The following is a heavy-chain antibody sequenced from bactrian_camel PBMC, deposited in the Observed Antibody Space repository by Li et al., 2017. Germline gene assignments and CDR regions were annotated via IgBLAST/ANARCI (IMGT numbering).Heavy chain of an antibody. CDR2: IHAADGST. CDR1: VYIYSRYC. J-gene: IGHJ6*01. CDR3: AAPALLLASCPLGSSADFGI. D-gene: IGHD3*01. Sequence: DVQLVESGGGSVQTGGSLTLSCAASVYIYSRYCMGWFRQAPGKEREGVALIHAADGSTYYNDSVKGRFTISQDSAKNTVYLQIDSPKPEDTAMYYCAAPALLLASCPLGSSADFGIWGQGTQVTVS. V-gene: IGHV3S40*01.